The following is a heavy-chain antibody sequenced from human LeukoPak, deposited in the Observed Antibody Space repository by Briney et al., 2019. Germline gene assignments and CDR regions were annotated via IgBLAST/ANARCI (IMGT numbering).Heavy chain of an antibody. CDR3: SLGYYFDY. V-gene: IGHV4-34*01. D-gene: IGHD3-16*01. J-gene: IGHJ4*02. CDR2: INHSGST. Sequence: SETLSLTCAVYGGSFSGYYWSWIRQPPGKGLEWIGEINHSGSTNYNPSLKSRVTISVDTSKNRFSLKLSSVTAADTAVYYCSLGYYFDYWGQGTLVTVSS. CDR1: GGSFSGYY.